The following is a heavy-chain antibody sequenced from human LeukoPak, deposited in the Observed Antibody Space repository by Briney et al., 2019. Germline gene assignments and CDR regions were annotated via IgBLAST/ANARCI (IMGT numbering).Heavy chain of an antibody. CDR2: ISYDGSNK. V-gene: IGHV3-30*18. J-gene: IGHJ4*02. D-gene: IGHD1-14*01. CDR1: GFTFSSYG. CDR3: AKDAVAASGTYDY. Sequence: GGSLRLSCAASGFTFSSYGMHWVRQAPGKGLEWVAVISYDGSNKYYADSVKGRFTISRDSSKNTLYLQMNSLRAEDTAVYYCAKDAVAASGTYDYWGQGTLVTVSS.